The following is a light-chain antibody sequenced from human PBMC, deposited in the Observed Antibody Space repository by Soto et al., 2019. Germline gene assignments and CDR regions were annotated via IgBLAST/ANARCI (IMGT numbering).Light chain of an antibody. CDR3: QQYNSYPLT. Sequence: DIQMTQSPSTLSASVRDRVTITCRASQSISSWLAWYQQKPGKAPKLLLYKASSLESVVPSRFSGSGSGTEFTLTISSLQPDDVATYYCQQYNSYPLTFGGGTKVEIK. J-gene: IGKJ4*01. CDR1: QSISSW. CDR2: KAS. V-gene: IGKV1-5*03.